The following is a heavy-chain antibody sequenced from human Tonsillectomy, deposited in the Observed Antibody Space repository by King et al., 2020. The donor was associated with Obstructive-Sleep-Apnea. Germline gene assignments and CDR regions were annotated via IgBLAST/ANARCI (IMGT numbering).Heavy chain of an antibody. CDR1: GFIFSSDG. V-gene: IGHV3-30*18. CDR3: AKVGGSGSYYGYYFDY. D-gene: IGHD3-10*01. CDR2: ISYEGSNK. J-gene: IGHJ4*02. Sequence: VQLVESGGGVVQPGRSLRLSCAASGFIFSSDGMHGVRQAPGKGLEWVAVISYEGSNKYYADSVKGRFTISRDNSKNTLYLQMNSLRAEDTAGYYCAKVGGSGSYYGYYFDYWGQGTLVTVSS.